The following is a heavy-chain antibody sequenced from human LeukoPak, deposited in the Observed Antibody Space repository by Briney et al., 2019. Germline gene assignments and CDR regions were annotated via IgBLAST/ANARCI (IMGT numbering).Heavy chain of an antibody. CDR2: IYYSGST. V-gene: IGHV4-59*08. J-gene: IGHJ5*02. CDR3: ARLGSSWSNWFDP. D-gene: IGHD6-13*01. Sequence: SETLSLTCTVSGGSISSYYWSWIRQPPGKGLEWIGYIYYSGSTNYNPSLKSRVTISVDTSKNQFSLKLSSVTAADTAVYYCARLGSSWSNWFDPWGXXTLVTVSS. CDR1: GGSISSYY.